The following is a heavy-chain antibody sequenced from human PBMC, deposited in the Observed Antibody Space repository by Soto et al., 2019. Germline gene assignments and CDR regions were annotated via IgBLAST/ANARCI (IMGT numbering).Heavy chain of an antibody. Sequence: PGGSLRLSCAVSGFTFNSHYMSWVRQAPGKGLEWVSVIYSGGNTYYADSVKGRFTISRDISKNTLYLQMNSLQVDDTAMYYCARHDWFDPWGQGTLVTVSS. V-gene: IGHV3-66*04. CDR2: IYSGGNT. J-gene: IGHJ5*02. CDR3: ARHDWFDP. CDR1: GFTFNSHY.